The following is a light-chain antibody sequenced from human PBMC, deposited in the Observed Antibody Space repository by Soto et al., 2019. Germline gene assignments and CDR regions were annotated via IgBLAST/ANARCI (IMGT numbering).Light chain of an antibody. J-gene: IGKJ5*01. CDR2: DAS. V-gene: IGKV3-11*01. CDR3: QQRTDWPPAVT. Sequence: EIVLTRSPATLSLSPGERATLSCRASQSVSSYLAWYQHKPGQAPRLLIYDASNRATGIPARFSGSGSGADFTLTISSLEPEDFAVYYCQQRTDWPPAVTFGQGTRLEIK. CDR1: QSVSSY.